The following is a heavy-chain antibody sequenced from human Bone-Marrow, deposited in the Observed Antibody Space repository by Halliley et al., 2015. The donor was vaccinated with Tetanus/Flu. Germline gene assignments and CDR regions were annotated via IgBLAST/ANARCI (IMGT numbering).Heavy chain of an antibody. J-gene: IGHJ2*01. CDR3: ARAPYGPYSSEWYFDI. Sequence: TLSLTCAVSGDSISNHCWSWIRQPPGKGLEWIGYIYHTGNTNYHPSLKSLVTISLDTSSNRFFLDLTSVTAADTALYYCARAPYGPYSSEWYFDIWGRGTLVTVSS. V-gene: IGHV4-59*11. CDR1: GDSISNHC. CDR2: IYHTGNT. D-gene: IGHD4-17*01.